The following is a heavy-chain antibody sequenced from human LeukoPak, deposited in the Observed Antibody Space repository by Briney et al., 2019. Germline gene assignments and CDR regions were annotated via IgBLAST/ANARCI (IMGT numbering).Heavy chain of an antibody. CDR3: ARLNVDTAMVTYYYYYTDV. V-gene: IGHV4-34*01. CDR1: GGSFSGYY. D-gene: IGHD5-18*01. CDR2: INHSGST. J-gene: IGHJ6*03. Sequence: SETLSLTCAVYGGSFSGYYWSWLRQPPGKGLEWIGEINHSGSTNYNPSLKSRVTISVDTSKNQFSLKLSSVTAADTAVYYCARLNVDTAMVTYYYYYTDVWRKGTTVTVSS.